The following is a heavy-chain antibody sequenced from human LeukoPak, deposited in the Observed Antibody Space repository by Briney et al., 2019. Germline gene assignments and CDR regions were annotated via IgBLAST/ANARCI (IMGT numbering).Heavy chain of an antibody. D-gene: IGHD1-26*01. Sequence: ASVKVSCKASEGTFSSYAISWVRQAPGQGLEWMGIINPSGGSTSYAQKFQGRVTMTRDMSTSTVYMELSSLRSEDTAVYYCARALASLVGATLTFDYWGQGTLVTVSS. CDR2: INPSGGST. CDR1: EGTFSSYA. CDR3: ARALASLVGATLTFDY. J-gene: IGHJ4*02. V-gene: IGHV1-46*01.